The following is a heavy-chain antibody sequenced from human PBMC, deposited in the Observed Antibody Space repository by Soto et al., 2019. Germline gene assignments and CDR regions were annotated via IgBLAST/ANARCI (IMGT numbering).Heavy chain of an antibody. D-gene: IGHD2-15*01. CDR3: ARDRVVVAATNYYYYYGMDV. CDR2: TYYRSKWYN. Sequence: PSQTLSLTCAISGDSVSSNSAAWNWIRQSPSRGLEWLGRTYYRSKWYNDYAVSVKSRITINPDTSKNQFSLQLNSVTPEDTAVYYCARDRVVVAATNYYYYYGMDVWGQGTKVTVSS. V-gene: IGHV6-1*01. CDR1: GDSVSSNSAA. J-gene: IGHJ6*02.